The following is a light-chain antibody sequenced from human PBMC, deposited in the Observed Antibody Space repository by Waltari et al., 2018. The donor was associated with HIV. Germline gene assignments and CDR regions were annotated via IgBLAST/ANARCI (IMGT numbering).Light chain of an antibody. J-gene: IGLJ2*01. V-gene: IGLV6-57*01. CDR1: RGGIGSNY. CDR2: EDS. Sequence: NFILTQSHSVSESPGKTVTISCTRRRGGIGSNYRKWYQQRPGRSPDTVIYEDSQRPSGVPNRFSGSVDSSSNSASLTISGLKTEDDDDYFCQSYDGTTVVFGGGTRLTVL. CDR3: QSYDGTTVV.